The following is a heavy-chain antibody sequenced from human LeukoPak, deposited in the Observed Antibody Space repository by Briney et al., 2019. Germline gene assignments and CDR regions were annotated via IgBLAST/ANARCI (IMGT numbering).Heavy chain of an antibody. J-gene: IGHJ4*02. CDR2: ITSSGSTT. CDR3: ARDPTYYDSSTYYPQDFEY. V-gene: IGHV3-48*03. Sequence: LPGGSLRLSCAASGFTFSSFEMNWVRQAPGKGLEWVSYITSSGSTTHYADSVEGRFIISRDNAKNSLYLQMNTLRAEDTAVYYCARDPTYYDSSTYYPQDFEYWGQGTLVTVSS. D-gene: IGHD3-22*01. CDR1: GFTFSSFE.